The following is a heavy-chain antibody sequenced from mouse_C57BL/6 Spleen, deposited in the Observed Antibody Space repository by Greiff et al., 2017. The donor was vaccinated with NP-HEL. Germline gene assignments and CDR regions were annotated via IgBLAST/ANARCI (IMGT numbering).Heavy chain of an antibody. J-gene: IGHJ3*01. D-gene: IGHD2-3*01. CDR2: ISSGSSTI. V-gene: IGHV5-17*01. CDR1: GFTFSDYG. CDR3: AKLYDGYYDWFAY. Sequence: EVQVVESGGGLVKPGGSLKLSCAASGFTFSDYGMHWVRQAPEKGLEWVAYISSGSSTIYYADTVKGRFTISRDNAKNTLFLQMTSLRSEDTAMYYCAKLYDGYYDWFAYWGQGTLVTVSA.